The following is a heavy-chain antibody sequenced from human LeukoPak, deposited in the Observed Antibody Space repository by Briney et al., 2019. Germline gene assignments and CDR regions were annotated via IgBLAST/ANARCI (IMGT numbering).Heavy chain of an antibody. Sequence: GGSLRLSCAASGFTFSTYAMSWVRQAPGKGLEWVSSIRGTGGTTYYAESVKGRFTISRDNSKNTLYLQMSSLRAEDTAVYYCKIGDSGYDFWGQGTLVTVSS. J-gene: IGHJ4*02. D-gene: IGHD5-12*01. CDR3: KIGDSGYDF. V-gene: IGHV3-23*01. CDR1: GFTFSTYA. CDR2: IRGTGGTT.